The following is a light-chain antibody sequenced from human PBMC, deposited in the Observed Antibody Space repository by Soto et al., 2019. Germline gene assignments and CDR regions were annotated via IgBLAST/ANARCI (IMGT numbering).Light chain of an antibody. CDR1: SSNIGAGYD. CDR3: QSYDSSLSGLL. Sequence: QSVLTQPPSVSGAPGQRVTISCTGRSSNIGAGYDVHWYQQLPGTAPKLLIYGNSNRPSGVPDRFSGSKSGTSASLAITGLQAEDEADYYCQSYDSSLSGLLFGGGTQLTVL. J-gene: IGLJ2*01. CDR2: GNS. V-gene: IGLV1-40*01.